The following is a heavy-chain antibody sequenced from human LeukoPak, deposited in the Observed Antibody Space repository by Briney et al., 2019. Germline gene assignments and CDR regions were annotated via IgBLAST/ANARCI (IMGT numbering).Heavy chain of an antibody. CDR1: GFTLSSNY. V-gene: IGHV3-53*01. Sequence: SGGSLRLSCAASGFTLSSNYMSWVRQAPGKGLEWVSVIYSGGSTYYADSVKGRFTISRDNSKNTLYLQMNNLRAEDTAFYYCARLPPGDCWGQGTLVTVSS. CDR2: IYSGGST. CDR3: ARLPPGDC. J-gene: IGHJ4*02.